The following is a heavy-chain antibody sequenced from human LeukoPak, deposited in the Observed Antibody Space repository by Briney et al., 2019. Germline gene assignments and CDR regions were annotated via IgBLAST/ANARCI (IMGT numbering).Heavy chain of an antibody. D-gene: IGHD3-22*01. CDR2: IGAYNGNT. Sequence: ASVKVSCKASGYTFTSYGISWVRQAPGQGLEWMGWIGAYNGNTNYVQKLQGRVTMTTDTSTSTAYMELRSLRSDDTAVYYCARDPAQRNYYYDSSGYVYFDYWGQGTLVTVSS. CDR1: GYTFTSYG. V-gene: IGHV1-18*01. J-gene: IGHJ4*02. CDR3: ARDPAQRNYYYDSSGYVYFDY.